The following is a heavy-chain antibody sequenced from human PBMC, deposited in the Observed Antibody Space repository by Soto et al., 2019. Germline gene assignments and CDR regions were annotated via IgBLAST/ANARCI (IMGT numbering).Heavy chain of an antibody. V-gene: IGHV4-34*01. CDR3: ARRGGGYYPYYFDY. Sequence: QVQLQQWGAGLLKPSETLSLACAVYSGSFSGYYWSWIRQPPGKGLEWIGEIDHTGSTNYNPSLTSRVTISADTSKNQFSLKLTSVTAADTAVYYCARRGGGYYPYYFDYWGQGGRVTVSS. CDR1: SGSFSGYY. CDR2: IDHTGST. J-gene: IGHJ4*02. D-gene: IGHD3-22*01.